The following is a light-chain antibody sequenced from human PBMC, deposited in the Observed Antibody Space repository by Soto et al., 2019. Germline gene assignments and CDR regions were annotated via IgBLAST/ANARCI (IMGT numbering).Light chain of an antibody. CDR1: SSNIGVNY. CDR2: DNG. V-gene: IGLV1-51*01. J-gene: IGLJ1*01. Sequence: QSVLTQPPSVSAAPGQKVTISCSGRSSNIGVNYVSWYQHLPGTAPKLVIYDNGKRPSGIPDRFSGSKSDTSATLDIAGLQTGDEADYYCATWDSGQVSYVFGTGTKVTVL. CDR3: ATWDSGQVSYV.